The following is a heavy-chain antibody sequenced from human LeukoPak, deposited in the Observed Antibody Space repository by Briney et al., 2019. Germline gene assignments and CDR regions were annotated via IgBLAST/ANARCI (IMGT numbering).Heavy chain of an antibody. Sequence: SETLSLTCAVYGGSFSGYYWSWIRQPPGKGLEWIGEINHSGSTNYNPSLKSRVTISVDTSKNQFSLKLSSVTAADTAVYYCAKGVVPAAIDPVYYYYMDVWGKGTTVTVSS. J-gene: IGHJ6*03. D-gene: IGHD2-2*01. CDR2: INHSGST. V-gene: IGHV4-34*01. CDR1: GGSFSGYY. CDR3: AKGVVPAAIDPVYYYYMDV.